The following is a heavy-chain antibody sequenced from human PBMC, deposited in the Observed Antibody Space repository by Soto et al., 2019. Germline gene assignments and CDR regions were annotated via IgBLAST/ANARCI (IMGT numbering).Heavy chain of an antibody. Sequence: QVHLVQSGAEVKKPGASVKVSCKASGYTFTSYGISWVRQAAGQGLERVGWISAYNGNTNYAQKLQGRVTMTTETTTSRADMELRSLRSDDKAVDYCARSGGWEPSAYWCQGTLVTVSS. D-gene: IGHD1-26*01. CDR1: GYTFTSYG. J-gene: IGHJ4*02. CDR2: ISAYNGNT. V-gene: IGHV1-18*01. CDR3: ARSGGWEPSAY.